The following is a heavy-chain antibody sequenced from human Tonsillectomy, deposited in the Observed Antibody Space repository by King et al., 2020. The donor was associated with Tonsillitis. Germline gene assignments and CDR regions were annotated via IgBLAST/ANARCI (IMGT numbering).Heavy chain of an antibody. CDR2: IYYSGST. CDR3: GKLRFLERLPYNWYFDL. V-gene: IGHV4-39*01. CDR1: GGSISSSSYY. D-gene: IGHD3-3*01. J-gene: IGHJ2*01. Sequence: LQLQESGPGLVKPSETLSLTCTVSGGSISSSSYYWGWIRQPPGKGLEWIGSIYYSGSTYYNPSLKSRVTISVDTSKNQFSLKLSSVTAADTAVYYCGKLRFLERLPYNWYFDLWGRGTLVTVSS.